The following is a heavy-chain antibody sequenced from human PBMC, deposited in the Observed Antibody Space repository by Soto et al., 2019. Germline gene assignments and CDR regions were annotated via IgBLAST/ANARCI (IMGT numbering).Heavy chain of an antibody. CDR2: IKQEGTEK. CDR1: GFTFSTYW. V-gene: IGHV3-7*03. Sequence: GGSLRVSCAASGFTFSTYWMSWVRQAPGKGLEWVANIKQEGTEKYYVDYVKGRFTISRDNAKNSLYLQMNSPRAEDTTAYYCARRVSSWYEYFQHWGQGTLVTVSS. J-gene: IGHJ1*01. CDR3: ARRVSSWYEYFQH. D-gene: IGHD6-13*01.